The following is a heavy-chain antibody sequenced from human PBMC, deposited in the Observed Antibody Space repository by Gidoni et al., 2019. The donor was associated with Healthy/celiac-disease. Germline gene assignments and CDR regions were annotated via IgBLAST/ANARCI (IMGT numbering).Heavy chain of an antibody. V-gene: IGHV4-34*01. CDR2: INHSGST. J-gene: IGHJ3*02. CDR3: AGTYYDILTGYPRAFDI. CDR1: GGSFSGYY. Sequence: QVQLQQWGAGLLKPSETLSLTCAVYGGSFSGYYWSWIRQPPGKGLEWIGEINHSGSTNYNPSLKSRVTISVDTSKNQFSLKLSSVTAADTAVYYCAGTYYDILTGYPRAFDIWGQGTMVTVSS. D-gene: IGHD3-9*01.